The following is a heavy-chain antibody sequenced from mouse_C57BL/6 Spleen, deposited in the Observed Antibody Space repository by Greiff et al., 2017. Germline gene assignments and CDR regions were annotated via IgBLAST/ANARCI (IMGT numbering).Heavy chain of an antibody. J-gene: IGHJ4*01. CDR2: IYPSDSET. Sequence: QVQLQQPGAELVRPGSSVKLSCKASGYTFTSYWMAWVKQRPGQGLEWIGNIYPSDSETHYNQKFKDKATLTVDKSSSTAYMKLSSLTSEDSAVYYCARGENYYSSSYVDYAMGYWGQGTSVTVSS. CDR1: GYTFTSYW. D-gene: IGHD1-1*01. CDR3: ARGENYYSSSYVDYAMGY. V-gene: IGHV1-61*01.